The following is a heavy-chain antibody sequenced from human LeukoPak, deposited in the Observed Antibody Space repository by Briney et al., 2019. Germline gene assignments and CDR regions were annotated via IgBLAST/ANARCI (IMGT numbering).Heavy chain of an antibody. J-gene: IGHJ4*02. D-gene: IGHD2-2*01. CDR2: ISAAGTT. Sequence: SETLSLTCTVAVDSISSGGYYWSWIRQPPGKGLEWIAYISAAGTTFYNPSLKSRVTISLDRSKNQFSLNLTSITAADTAVYYCAGQNVPTPHDYWGQGTQVTVSS. CDR3: AGQNVPTPHDY. CDR1: VDSISSGGYY. V-gene: IGHV4-30-2*01.